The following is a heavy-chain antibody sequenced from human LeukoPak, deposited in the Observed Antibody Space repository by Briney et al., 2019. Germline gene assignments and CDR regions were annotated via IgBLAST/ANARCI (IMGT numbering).Heavy chain of an antibody. Sequence: GGSLRLSCAASGFTFSSYAMSWVRQAPGKGLEWVSAISGSGGSTYYADSVKGRFTISRDNSKNTLYLQMNSLRAEDTAVYYGAKSVRWFGDVADYWGQGTLVTVSS. CDR2: ISGSGGST. J-gene: IGHJ4*02. CDR3: AKSVRWFGDVADY. D-gene: IGHD3-10*01. V-gene: IGHV3-23*01. CDR1: GFTFSSYA.